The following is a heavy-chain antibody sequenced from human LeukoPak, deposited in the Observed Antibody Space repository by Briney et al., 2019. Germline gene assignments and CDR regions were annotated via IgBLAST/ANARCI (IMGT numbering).Heavy chain of an antibody. J-gene: IGHJ4*02. V-gene: IGHV3-48*03. CDR2: ISSSGSTK. D-gene: IGHD3-3*01. CDR3: AKPGLRFLEWLPHFDY. Sequence: PGGSLRLXCAASGFTSSNYEMNWVRRAPGKGLESVSYISSSGSTKYYADSVKGRFTISRDNAKNSLYLQMNSLRAEDTAVYYCAKPGLRFLEWLPHFDYWGQGTLVTVSS. CDR1: GFTSSNYE.